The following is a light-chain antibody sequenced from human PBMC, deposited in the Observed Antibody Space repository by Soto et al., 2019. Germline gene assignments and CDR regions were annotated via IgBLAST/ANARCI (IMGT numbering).Light chain of an antibody. V-gene: IGKV1-39*01. CDR3: QHYNSYSEA. CDR1: QSISSY. Sequence: IQMTQSPSSLSASVGYRGTITCRASQSISSYLNWYQQKPGKAPKLLIYAASSLQSGVPSRFSGSGSGTEFTLTISSLQPDDFATYYCQHYNSYSEAFGQGTKVDIK. J-gene: IGKJ1*01. CDR2: AAS.